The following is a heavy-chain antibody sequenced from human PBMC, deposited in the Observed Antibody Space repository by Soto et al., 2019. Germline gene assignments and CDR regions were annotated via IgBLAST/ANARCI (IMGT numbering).Heavy chain of an antibody. CDR2: TSYSGDRT. CDR3: ARYTFGHVPDY. J-gene: IGHJ4*02. D-gene: IGHD1-1*01. CDR1: GFSFSSYV. Sequence: PGGSLRLSCAASGFSFSSYVMTWVRPAPGKGLEWVSSTSYSGDRTYYIDSVKGRFAISSDNSRNTVYLQMNSLRSEDTAVYYCARYTFGHVPDYWGQGTLVTVPS. V-gene: IGHV3-23*01.